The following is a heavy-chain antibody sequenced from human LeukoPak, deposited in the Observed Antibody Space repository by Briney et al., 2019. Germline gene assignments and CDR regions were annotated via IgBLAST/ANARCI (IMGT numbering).Heavy chain of an antibody. D-gene: IGHD2-21*01. CDR2: IKEDGTEK. CDR3: ADVVRGY. J-gene: IGHJ4*02. V-gene: IGHV3-7*01. Sequence: GGSLRLSCAASGFTFTKYWMSWVRQAPGKGLEWLAKIKEDGTEKYYVDSVKGRFTISRDNAKNSLPLQMNSLRADDTAIYFCADVVRGYWGQGILVTVSS. CDR1: GFTFTKYW.